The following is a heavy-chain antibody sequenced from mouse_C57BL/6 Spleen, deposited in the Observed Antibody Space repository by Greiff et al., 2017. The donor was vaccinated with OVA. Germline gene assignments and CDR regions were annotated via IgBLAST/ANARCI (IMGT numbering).Heavy chain of an antibody. V-gene: IGHV1-50*01. CDR1: GYTFTSYW. CDR2: IDPSDSYT. Sequence: QVQLQQPGAELVKPGASVKLSCKASGYTFTSYWMQWVKQRPGQGLEWIGEIDPSDSYTNYTQKFKGKATLTVDTSSSTAYMQLSSLTSEESAVDYGARKYDGSSYWYFDVWGTGTTVTVSS. J-gene: IGHJ1*03. D-gene: IGHD1-1*01. CDR3: ARKYDGSSYWYFDV.